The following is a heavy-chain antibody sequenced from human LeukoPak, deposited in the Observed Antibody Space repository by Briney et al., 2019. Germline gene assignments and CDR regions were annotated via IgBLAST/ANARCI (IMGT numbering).Heavy chain of an antibody. CDR1: GGSISSYY. J-gene: IGHJ4*02. CDR2: IYYSGST. Sequence: PSETLSLTCTVSGGSISSYYWSWIRQPPGKGLEWIGYIYYSGSTNYNPSLKSRVTISVDTSKNQFSLKLSSVTAADTAVYYCAREYDDSSGYYCHWGQGTLVTVSS. CDR3: AREYDDSSGYYCH. D-gene: IGHD3-22*01. V-gene: IGHV4-59*12.